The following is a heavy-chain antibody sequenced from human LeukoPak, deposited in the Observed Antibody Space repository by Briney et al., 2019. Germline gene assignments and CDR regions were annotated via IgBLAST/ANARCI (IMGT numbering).Heavy chain of an antibody. J-gene: IGHJ3*02. V-gene: IGHV3-23*01. Sequence: GGSLRLSCAASGFTFSSYAMSWVRQAPGKGLEWVSAISGSGGSTYYADSVKGRFTISRDNSKNTLYLQMNSLRAEDTAVYYCAKGGALLWFGELLGDAFDIWGQGTMVTVSS. D-gene: IGHD3-10*01. CDR1: GFTFSSYA. CDR3: AKGGALLWFGELLGDAFDI. CDR2: ISGSGGST.